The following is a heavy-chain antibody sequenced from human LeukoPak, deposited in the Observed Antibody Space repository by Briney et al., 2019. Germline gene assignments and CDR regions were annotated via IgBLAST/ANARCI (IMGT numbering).Heavy chain of an antibody. CDR1: GYHFPTYW. J-gene: IGHJ4*02. CDR2: IYPNDSDT. CDR3: ARRHWNTGGIDY. Sequence: GGSLKISCKGSGYHFPTYWIGWVRQMPGKGLEWMGIIYPNDSDTRYSPSFQGHVSISANNYTSTAYLQWTRLKSSDSGIYYCARRHWNTGGIDYWGQGTLVTVSS. V-gene: IGHV5-51*01. D-gene: IGHD1-1*01.